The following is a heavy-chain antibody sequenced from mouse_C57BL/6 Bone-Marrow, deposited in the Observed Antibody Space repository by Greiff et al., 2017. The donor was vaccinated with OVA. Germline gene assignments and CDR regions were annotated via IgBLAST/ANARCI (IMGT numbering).Heavy chain of an antibody. CDR3: ARSKDDYDRGDY. J-gene: IGHJ4*01. V-gene: IGHV1-54*01. Sequence: QVQLQQSGAELVRPGTSVKVSCKASGYAFTNYLIEWVKQRPGQGLEWIGVINPGSGGTNYNEKFKGKATLTADKSSSTAYMQLSSLTSEDSAVYFCARSKDDYDRGDYWGQGTSVTVSS. D-gene: IGHD2-4*01. CDR2: INPGSGGT. CDR1: GYAFTNYL.